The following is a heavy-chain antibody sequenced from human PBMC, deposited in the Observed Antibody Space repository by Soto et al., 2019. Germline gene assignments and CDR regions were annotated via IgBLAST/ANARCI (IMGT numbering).Heavy chain of an antibody. V-gene: IGHV4-31*03. CDR3: ARRYGYSFDY. CDR1: GGSISSVGYY. J-gene: IGHJ4*02. Sequence: SETLSLTCTVSGGSISSVGYYWSWIRQHPGKGLEWIGYIYYSGSTYYNPSLKSRVTISVDTSKNQFSLKLSSVTAADTAVYYCARRYGYSFDYWGQGTLVTVSS. D-gene: IGHD1-1*01. CDR2: IYYSGST.